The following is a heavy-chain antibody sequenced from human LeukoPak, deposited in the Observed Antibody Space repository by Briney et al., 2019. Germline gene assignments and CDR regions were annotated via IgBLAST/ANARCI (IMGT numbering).Heavy chain of an antibody. Sequence: ASVKVSCKASGYTLTGYYMHWVRQATGQGLEWMGWMNPNSGNTGYAQKFQGRVTITRNTSISTAYMELSSLRSEDTAVYYCARGGISAYSSGWYRIDPWGQGTLVTVSS. CDR3: ARGGISAYSSGWYRIDP. CDR2: MNPNSGNT. J-gene: IGHJ5*02. V-gene: IGHV1-8*03. CDR1: GYTLTGYY. D-gene: IGHD6-19*01.